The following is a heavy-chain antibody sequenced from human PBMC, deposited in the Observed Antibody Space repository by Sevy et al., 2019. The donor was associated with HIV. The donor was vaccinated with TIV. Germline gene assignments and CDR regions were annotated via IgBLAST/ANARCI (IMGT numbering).Heavy chain of an antibody. CDR3: ARDRATSATGTLFDY. CDR1: GFTSSSYA. V-gene: IGHV3-23*01. D-gene: IGHD3-9*01. J-gene: IGHJ4*02. CDR2: LSDSGVST. Sequence: GGSLRLSCAASGFTSSSYAMSWVRQPPGRGLEWVSTLSDSGVSTYKAESVKGRFTISRDNSKNILYLQMNSLRAEDTAVYYCARDRATSATGTLFDYWGQGTLVTVYS.